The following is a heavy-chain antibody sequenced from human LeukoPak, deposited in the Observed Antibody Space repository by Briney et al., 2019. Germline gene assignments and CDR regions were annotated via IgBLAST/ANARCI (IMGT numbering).Heavy chain of an antibody. CDR1: GDRVSSNSAA. CDR3: ARGYVNMITFGGVMGY. V-gene: IGHV6-1*01. D-gene: IGHD3-16*01. J-gene: IGHJ4*02. Sequence: SQTLSLTCAISGDRVSSNSAAWNWIRQSPSRGLEWLGRTYYRSKWYNDYAVSVKSRITINPDTSKNQFSLQLNSVTPEDTAVYYCARGYVNMITFGGVMGYWGQGTLVTVSS. CDR2: TYYRSKWYN.